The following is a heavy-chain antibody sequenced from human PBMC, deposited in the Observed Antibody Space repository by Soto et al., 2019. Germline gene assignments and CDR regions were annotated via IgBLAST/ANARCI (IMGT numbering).Heavy chain of an antibody. CDR3: VRVWRLVGRYGMDV. J-gene: IGHJ6*02. CDR1: EFIFSSYY. V-gene: IGHV3-21*01. D-gene: IGHD6-25*01. CDR2: ISGGSAYI. Sequence: GGSLRLSCVGPEFIFSSYYMNWVRQAPGKGLEWVSSISGGSAYIYYADSVKGRFTISRDNAKNSLYLEMNSLRVEDTAVYYCVRVWRLVGRYGMDVWGQGTTVTVSS.